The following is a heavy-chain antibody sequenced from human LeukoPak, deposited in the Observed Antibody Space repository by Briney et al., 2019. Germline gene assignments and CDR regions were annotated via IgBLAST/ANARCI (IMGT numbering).Heavy chain of an antibody. V-gene: IGHV3-30*18. Sequence: GRSLRLSCAASGFTFSSYGMHWVRQAPGKGLEWVAVISYDGSNKYYADSVKGRFTISRDNSKNTLYLQMNSLRAEDTAVYYCAKDEGYSYGIRDDHFGYWGQGTLVTVSS. CDR1: GFTFSSYG. D-gene: IGHD5-18*01. CDR3: AKDEGYSYGIRDDHFGY. J-gene: IGHJ4*02. CDR2: ISYDGSNK.